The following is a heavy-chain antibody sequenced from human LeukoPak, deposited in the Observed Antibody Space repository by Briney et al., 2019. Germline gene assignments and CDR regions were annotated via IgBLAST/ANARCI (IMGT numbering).Heavy chain of an antibody. V-gene: IGHV5-51*01. D-gene: IGHD2-15*01. Sequence: GESLNISCQGSGYRFTSYWIGWVRQVPGKGLELMGIIYSGDSDSRNSPSFHGQVTISADKSISTAYLQWSSLEASDTAMYYCARRRPGYCSGGSCYGYYFDYWGQGTLVTVSS. CDR3: ARRRPGYCSGGSCYGYYFDY. J-gene: IGHJ4*02. CDR1: GYRFTSYW. CDR2: IYSGDSDS.